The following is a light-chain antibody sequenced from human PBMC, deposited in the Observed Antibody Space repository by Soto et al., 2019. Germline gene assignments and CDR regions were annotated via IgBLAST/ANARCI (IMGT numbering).Light chain of an antibody. Sequence: DIQMTQSPSSLSASVGDRVTITCRASQSISGYLNWYQQKPGKAPKLLIYAASSLQSGVPSRFSGSGSGTDFTLTISCLQSEDFATYYCQQYYSYPQTFGQVTKVDIK. J-gene: IGKJ1*01. CDR2: AAS. CDR1: QSISGY. CDR3: QQYYSYPQT. V-gene: IGKV1-39*01.